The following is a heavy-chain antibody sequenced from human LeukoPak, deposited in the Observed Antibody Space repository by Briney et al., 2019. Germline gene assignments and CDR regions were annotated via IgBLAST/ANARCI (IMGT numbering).Heavy chain of an antibody. CDR1: GYIFTSYY. Sequence: GASVKVSCKASGYIFTSYYMHWVRQAPGQGLEWMGIINPSGGSTSYAQKFQGRVTMTRDTSTSTVYMELSSLRSEDTAVYYCARDFPTYCSGGSCYSGNYYYYMDVWGKGTTVTISS. CDR3: ARDFPTYCSGGSCYSGNYYYYMDV. D-gene: IGHD2-15*01. J-gene: IGHJ6*03. CDR2: INPSGGST. V-gene: IGHV1-46*01.